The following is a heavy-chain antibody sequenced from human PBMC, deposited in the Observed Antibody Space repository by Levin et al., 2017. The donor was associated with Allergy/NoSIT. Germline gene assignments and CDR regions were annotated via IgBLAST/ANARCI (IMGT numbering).Heavy chain of an antibody. CDR3: ATGQGGYESFDY. V-gene: IGHV1-18*01. D-gene: IGHD5-12*01. J-gene: IGHJ4*02. CDR1: GYTFNHYG. CDR2: ISPDNGHA. Sequence: ASVKVSCKTSGYTFNHYGIDWVRQAPGQGLEWVGWISPDNGHADYAQKLQGRVTMTTDRATTTAYLELRSLRSDDTAVYYCATGQGGYESFDYWGQGTLVTVSS.